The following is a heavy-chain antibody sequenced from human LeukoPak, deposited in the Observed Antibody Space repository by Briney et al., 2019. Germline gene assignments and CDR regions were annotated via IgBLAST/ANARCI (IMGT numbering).Heavy chain of an antibody. V-gene: IGHV3-74*01. J-gene: IGHJ3*02. CDR3: ARRGAASDAFDI. CDR2: IKSDGSST. CDR1: GFTFSNYW. Sequence: GSLRLSCAASGFTFSNYWMHWVRQAPGKGLVWVSRIKSDGSSTSYADSVKGRFTISRDNAKNTLYLQMNSLRAEDTAVYYCARRGAASDAFDIWGQGTMVTVSS. D-gene: IGHD3-16*01.